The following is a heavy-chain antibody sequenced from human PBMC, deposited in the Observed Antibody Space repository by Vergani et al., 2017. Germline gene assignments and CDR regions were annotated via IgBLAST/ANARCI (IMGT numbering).Heavy chain of an antibody. CDR3: AREGAKYQPPV. CDR1: GVSISSGGYS. D-gene: IGHD2-2*01. J-gene: IGHJ6*04. Sequence: QLQIQESGSGLVKPSQTLSLTCAVSGVSISSGGYSWSWIRQPPGKGLEWIGYIYHSGSTYYNPSLKSRVTISVDRSKNQFSLKLSSVTAADTAVYYCAREGAKYQPPVWGKGTTVTVSS. V-gene: IGHV4-30-2*01. CDR2: IYHSGST.